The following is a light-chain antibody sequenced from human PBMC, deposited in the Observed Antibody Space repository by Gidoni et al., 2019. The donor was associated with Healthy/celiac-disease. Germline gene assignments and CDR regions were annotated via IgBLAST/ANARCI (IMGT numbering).Light chain of an antibody. Sequence: SSELTQDTPVSVALGQTVRITCQGDTLRSYYASWYQQTPGQAPVLVIYGKNNRPSGIPDRFSGSSSGNTASLTITGAQAEDEADYYCNSRDSSGNPVVFGGGTKLTVL. J-gene: IGLJ2*01. V-gene: IGLV3-19*01. CDR1: TLRSYY. CDR3: NSRDSSGNPVV. CDR2: GKN.